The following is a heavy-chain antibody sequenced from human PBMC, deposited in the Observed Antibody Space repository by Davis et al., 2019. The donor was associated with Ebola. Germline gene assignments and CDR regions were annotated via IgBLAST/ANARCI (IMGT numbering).Heavy chain of an antibody. V-gene: IGHV1-69*04. D-gene: IGHD2-15*01. J-gene: IGHJ5*02. CDR2: IIPILGIA. CDR3: ARDLGYCSGGSCYYNWFDP. Sequence: AASVKVSCKASGGTFSSYAISWVRQAPGQGLEWMGRIIPILGIANYAQKFQGRVTITADKSTSTAYMELSSLRSEDTAVYYCARDLGYCSGGSCYYNWFDPWGQGTLVTVSS. CDR1: GGTFSSYA.